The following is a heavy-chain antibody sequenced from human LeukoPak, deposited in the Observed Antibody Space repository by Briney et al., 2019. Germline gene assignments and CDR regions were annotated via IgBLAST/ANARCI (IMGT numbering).Heavy chain of an antibody. Sequence: ASETLSLTCTVSGNSISSGDNYWSWIRQPAGKGLEWIGRIYTSGSTNYNPPLKSRVTISGDTSKNQFSLRLSSVTAADTAVYYCARASYSYDINGWVPFDYWGQGTLVTVSS. CDR1: GNSISSGDNY. CDR2: IYTSGST. V-gene: IGHV4-61*02. J-gene: IGHJ4*02. CDR3: ARASYSYDINGWVPFDY. D-gene: IGHD3-22*01.